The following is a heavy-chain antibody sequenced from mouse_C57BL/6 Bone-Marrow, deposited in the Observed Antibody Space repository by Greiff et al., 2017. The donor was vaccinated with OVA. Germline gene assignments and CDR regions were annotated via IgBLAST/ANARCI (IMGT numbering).Heavy chain of an antibody. Sequence: EVQLVESGEGLVKPGGSLKLSCAASGFTFSSYAMSWVRQTPEKRLEWVAYISSGGDYIYYADTLKGRFTISRDNARNTPYLQMSSLKSEDTAMYYCTRSLRPYYFDYWGQGTTLTVSS. CDR3: TRSLRPYYFDY. CDR1: GFTFSSYA. D-gene: IGHD1-1*01. V-gene: IGHV5-9-1*02. CDR2: ISSGGDYI. J-gene: IGHJ2*01.